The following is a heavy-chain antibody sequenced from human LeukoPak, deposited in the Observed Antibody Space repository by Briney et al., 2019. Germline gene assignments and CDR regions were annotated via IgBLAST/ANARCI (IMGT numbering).Heavy chain of an antibody. V-gene: IGHV1-69*04. D-gene: IGHD3-10*01. Sequence: ASVKVSCKASGGTFSSYAISWVRQAPGQGLEWMGRIIPILGIANYAQKFQGRVTITADKSTSTAYMELSSLRSEDTAVYYCAREMAMVRGPYWDDAFDIWGQGTMVTVSS. CDR2: IIPILGIA. CDR1: GGTFSSYA. J-gene: IGHJ3*02. CDR3: AREMAMVRGPYWDDAFDI.